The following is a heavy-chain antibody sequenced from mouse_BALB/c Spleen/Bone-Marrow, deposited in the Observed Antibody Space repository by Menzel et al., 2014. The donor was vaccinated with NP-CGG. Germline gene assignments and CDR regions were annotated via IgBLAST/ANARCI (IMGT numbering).Heavy chain of an antibody. CDR2: INPSSDYT. J-gene: IGHJ2*01. D-gene: IGHD1-1*02. Sequence: QVQLQQSGAELARSGASVKMSCKASGYTFTAYTIHWVKQRPGQGLEWIGYINPSSDYTHYNQKFKDKATLTADKSSSTAYMQLSSLTSEDSAVYYCARPYYYGYDYWGQGTTLTVSS. V-gene: IGHV1-4*01. CDR1: GYTFTAYT. CDR3: ARPYYYGYDY.